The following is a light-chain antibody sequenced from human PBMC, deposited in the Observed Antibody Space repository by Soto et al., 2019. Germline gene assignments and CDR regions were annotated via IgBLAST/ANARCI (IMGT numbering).Light chain of an antibody. J-gene: IGKJ1*01. Sequence: DIQMTQSPSSVSASVGDRVTITCRASQGISSWLAWYQQKPGKAPNLLIYDASTLMSGVPSRFSGSGSGTEFTLTISSLQPGDFATYYCQQYNTYPWTFGQGTKVDIK. V-gene: IGKV1-5*01. CDR1: QGISSW. CDR3: QQYNTYPWT. CDR2: DAS.